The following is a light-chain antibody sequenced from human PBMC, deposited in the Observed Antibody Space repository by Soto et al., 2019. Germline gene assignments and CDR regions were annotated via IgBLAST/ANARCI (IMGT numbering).Light chain of an antibody. J-gene: IGLJ2*01. CDR1: SSDVGGYNY. CDR2: DVS. CDR3: GSYTSSSTLVV. V-gene: IGLV2-14*01. Sequence: QSALTQPASVSGSPRQSITISCTGTSSDVGGYNYVSWYQQHPGKAPKLMIYDVSNRPSGVSNRFSGSKSGNMASLTISGLQAEDEADYYCGSYTSSSTLVVFGGGTKLTVL.